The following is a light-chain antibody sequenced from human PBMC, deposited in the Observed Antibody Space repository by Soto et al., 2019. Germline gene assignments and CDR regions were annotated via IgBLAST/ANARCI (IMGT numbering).Light chain of an antibody. CDR3: HQSYSDPWT. CDR2: AAF. V-gene: IGKV1-39*01. CDR1: QNIRNY. Sequence: DIQMTQSPSSLSASVGDRVTITCRASQNIRNYLNWYQQKPGKAPKLLIYAAFNLQSGVPSRFSGSGSGTDFTLTINSLQPEDFATYYCHQSYSDPWTFGQGTKVEI. J-gene: IGKJ1*01.